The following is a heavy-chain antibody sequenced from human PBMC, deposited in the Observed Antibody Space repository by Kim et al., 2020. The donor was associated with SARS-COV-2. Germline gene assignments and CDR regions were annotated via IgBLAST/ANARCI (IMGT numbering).Heavy chain of an antibody. CDR2: ISAYNGNT. Sequence: ASVKVSCKASGYTFTSYGISWVRQAPGQGLEWMGWISAYNGNTNYAQKLQGRVTMTTDTSTSTAYMELRSLRSDDTAVYYCARVTFLGMIVVVIDAFDIWGQGTMVTVSS. D-gene: IGHD3-22*01. CDR1: GYTFTSYG. J-gene: IGHJ3*02. V-gene: IGHV1-18*01. CDR3: ARVTFLGMIVVVIDAFDI.